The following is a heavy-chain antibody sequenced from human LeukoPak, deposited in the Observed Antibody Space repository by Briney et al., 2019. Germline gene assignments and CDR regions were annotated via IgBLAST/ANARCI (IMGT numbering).Heavy chain of an antibody. CDR3: VRDQTPRQWLRGFDY. CDR1: GFSVSSYY. Sequence: GGSLRLSCAASGFSVSSYYMTWVRRAPGKGLEWVSLMYTGGSTYYADSVKGRFTISRDNSKNTLYLQMNSLRADDTAVYYCVRDQTPRQWLRGFDYWGQGTLVTVSS. J-gene: IGHJ4*02. CDR2: MYTGGST. V-gene: IGHV3-53*01. D-gene: IGHD6-19*01.